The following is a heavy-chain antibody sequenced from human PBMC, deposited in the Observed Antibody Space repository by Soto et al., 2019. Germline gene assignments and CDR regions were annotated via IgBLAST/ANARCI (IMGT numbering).Heavy chain of an antibody. CDR3: ARDRYYGSGTYYNFYSGMDV. V-gene: IGHV4-30-4*01. Sequence: SETLSLTCTVSNGSVSSDPFYWTWIRQHPGKGLEWIGNIYYSGNTYYTPSLKSRVTISLDTSKNHFSLKLSSVTPADTAVYYCARDRYYGSGTYYNFYSGMDVWGQGTTVTVSS. CDR2: IYYSGNT. CDR1: NGSVSSDPFY. J-gene: IGHJ6*02. D-gene: IGHD3-10*01.